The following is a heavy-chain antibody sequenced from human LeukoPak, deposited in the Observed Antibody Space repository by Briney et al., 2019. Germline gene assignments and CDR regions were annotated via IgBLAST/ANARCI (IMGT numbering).Heavy chain of an antibody. CDR2: IYHNEST. Sequence: SSETLSLTCAVSGYSITTGYHWAWIRQTPGKGLEWFGSIYHNESTYYNPSLKSRVTMSVDTSKNHFSLKLSSVTAADTAGYYCASLYWGLGAFDIWGQGQWSPSLQ. CDR1: GYSITTGYH. D-gene: IGHD3-16*01. CDR3: ASLYWGLGAFDI. J-gene: IGHJ3*02. V-gene: IGHV4-38-2*01.